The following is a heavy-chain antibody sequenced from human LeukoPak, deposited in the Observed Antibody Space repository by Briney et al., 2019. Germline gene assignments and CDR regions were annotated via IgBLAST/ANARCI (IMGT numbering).Heavy chain of an antibody. CDR2: ISAYNGNT. V-gene: IGHV1-18*01. Sequence: ASVKVSCKASGYTFTSYGISWVRQAPGQGLEWMGWISAYNGNTNYAQKLQGRVTMTTDTSTSTAYMELRSLRPDDTAVYYCARGKITMIVDGSFDYWGQGTLVTVSS. J-gene: IGHJ4*02. CDR1: GYTFTSYG. CDR3: ARGKITMIVDGSFDY. D-gene: IGHD3-22*01.